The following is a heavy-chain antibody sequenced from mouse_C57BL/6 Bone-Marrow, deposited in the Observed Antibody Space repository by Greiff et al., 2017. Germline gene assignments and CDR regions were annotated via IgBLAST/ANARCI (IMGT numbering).Heavy chain of an antibody. D-gene: IGHD1-1*01. CDR3: ARDRPSGSSPYYFDY. CDR2: INPYNGDT. Sequence: EVQLQQSGPELVKPGDSVKISCKASGYSFTGYFMNWVMQSHGKSLEWIGRINPYNGDTFYNQKFKGKATLTVDKSSSTAHMELRSLTSEDSAVYYCARDRPSGSSPYYFDYWCQGTTLTVSS. CDR1: GYSFTGYF. V-gene: IGHV1-20*01. J-gene: IGHJ2*01.